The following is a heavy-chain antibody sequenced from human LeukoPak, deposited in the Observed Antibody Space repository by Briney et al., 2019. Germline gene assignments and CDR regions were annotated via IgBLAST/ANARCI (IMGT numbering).Heavy chain of an antibody. V-gene: IGHV4-4*07. J-gene: IGHJ4*02. CDR2: IYASGSS. CDR3: PSDRDTYGYPDY. CDR1: ADSMSSYY. Sequence: SETLSLTCTVSADSMSSYYWMWIRQPAGKGLEYIGRIYASGSSSYNPSLKSRVSMSVDTSQNQCSLRLSSVTAAATALYYCPSDRDTYGYPDYWGQGTLVTVSS. D-gene: IGHD5-18*01.